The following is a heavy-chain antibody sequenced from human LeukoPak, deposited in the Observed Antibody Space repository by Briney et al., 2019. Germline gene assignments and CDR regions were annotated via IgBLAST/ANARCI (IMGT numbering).Heavy chain of an antibody. CDR1: GYTFTSYD. CDR3: ARQRGYSYAHTYGMDV. V-gene: IGHV1-8*01. CDR2: MNPNSGTT. J-gene: IGHJ6*02. D-gene: IGHD5-18*01. Sequence: ASVKVSCKASGYTFTSYDSNWVRQATGQELEWMGWMNPNSGTTGYAQKFQGRVTMTRSTSISTAYMELSSLRSEDTAVYYCARQRGYSYAHTYGMDVWGQGTTVTVSS.